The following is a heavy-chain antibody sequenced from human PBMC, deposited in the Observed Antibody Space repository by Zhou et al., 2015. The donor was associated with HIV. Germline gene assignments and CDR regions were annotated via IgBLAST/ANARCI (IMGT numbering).Heavy chain of an antibody. CDR2: IIPIFGTA. Sequence: QVQLVQSGAEVKKPGSSVKVSCKASGGTFSSYAISWVRQAPGQGLEWMGGIIPIFGTANYAQKFQGRVTITADESTSTAYMELSSLRSEDTAVYYCAGTPEGVGALRLGYWGQGTLVTVSS. J-gene: IGHJ4*02. D-gene: IGHD1-26*01. V-gene: IGHV1-69*12. CDR3: AGTPEGVGALRLGY. CDR1: GGTFSSYA.